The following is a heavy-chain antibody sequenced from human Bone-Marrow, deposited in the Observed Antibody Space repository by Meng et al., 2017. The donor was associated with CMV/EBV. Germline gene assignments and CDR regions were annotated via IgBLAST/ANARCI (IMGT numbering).Heavy chain of an antibody. Sequence: SLNVACKGSGGTFSSYTISWVRQAPCQGLEWMGWINAHSGNTKHAQKVQDRVTMTTDTSTTTTYMELRSLRSDDTAAYYCARDRGYGDARWFDPWVQGTLVTVSS. CDR3: ARDRGYGDARWFDP. CDR1: GGTFSSYT. V-gene: IGHV1-18*01. D-gene: IGHD4-17*01. J-gene: IGHJ5*02. CDR2: INAHSGNT.